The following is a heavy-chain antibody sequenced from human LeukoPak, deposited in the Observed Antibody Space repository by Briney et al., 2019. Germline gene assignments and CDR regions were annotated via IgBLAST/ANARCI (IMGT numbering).Heavy chain of an antibody. V-gene: IGHV1-69*01. CDR3: ARNEGYLRGTSCFLLDV. CDR1: GGTFSSYA. D-gene: IGHD2-2*01. CDR2: IIPIFGTA. Sequence: SSVKVSCKASGGTFSSYAISWVRQAPGQGLEWMGGIIPIFGTANYAQKFQGRVTITADASTSTAYMELSSLRAEDTAAYYCARNEGYLRGTSCFLLDVGGKGTTVTVSS. J-gene: IGHJ6*04.